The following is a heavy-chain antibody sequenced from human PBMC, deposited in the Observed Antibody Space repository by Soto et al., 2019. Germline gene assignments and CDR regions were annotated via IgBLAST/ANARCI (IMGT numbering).Heavy chain of an antibody. CDR3: ARLPTDS. J-gene: IGHJ5*02. Sequence: EVQLVESGGGLVKPEDSLRLSCAVSGFTFSSYTMTWVRQAPGKGLEWVSSISSSSSYMYYADSLKGRFTISRDNAKNSLYLQMNGLRAEDTAVYYCARLPTDSWGQGTLVTVSS. V-gene: IGHV3-21*01. CDR2: ISSSSSYM. D-gene: IGHD2-21*01. CDR1: GFTFSSYT.